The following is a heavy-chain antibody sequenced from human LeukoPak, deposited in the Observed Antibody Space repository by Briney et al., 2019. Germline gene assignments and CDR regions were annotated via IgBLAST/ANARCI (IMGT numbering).Heavy chain of an antibody. CDR2: IYSGGST. V-gene: IGHV3-66*02. CDR3: ARVTDYDFWSGYLY. J-gene: IGHJ4*02. CDR1: GFTVSSNY. D-gene: IGHD3-3*01. Sequence: GGSLSLSCAASGFTVSSNYMSWVRQAPGKGLEWVSVIYSGGSTYYADSVKGRFTISRDNSKNTLYLQMNSLRAEDTAVYYCARVTDYDFWSGYLYWGQGTLVTVSS.